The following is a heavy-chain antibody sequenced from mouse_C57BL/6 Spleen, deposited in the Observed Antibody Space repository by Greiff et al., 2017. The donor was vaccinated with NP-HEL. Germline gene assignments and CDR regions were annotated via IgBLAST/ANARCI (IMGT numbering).Heavy chain of an antibody. CDR3: ARRGGITTNCDV. Sequence: QVQLQQPGAELVKPGASVKLSCKASGYTFTSYWMHWVKQRPGQGLEWIGMIHPNSGSTNYNEKFKSKATLTVDKSSSTAYMQLSSLTSEDSAVYYCARRGGITTNCDVWGTGTTVTVSS. CDR2: IHPNSGST. CDR1: GYTFTSYW. D-gene: IGHD1-1*01. V-gene: IGHV1-64*01. J-gene: IGHJ1*03.